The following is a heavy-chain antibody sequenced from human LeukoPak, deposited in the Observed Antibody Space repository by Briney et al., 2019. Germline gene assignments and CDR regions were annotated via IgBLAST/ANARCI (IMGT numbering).Heavy chain of an antibody. D-gene: IGHD4-17*01. V-gene: IGHV3-11*04. CDR1: GFTFSDYF. CDR3: ARDRYGDYDFDY. Sequence: TGGSLRLSCAASGFTFSDYFMNWIRQAPGKGLEWVSYISSSGSTINYADSVKGRFTISRDNANNSLYLQMNSLRAEDTAVYYCARDRYGDYDFDYWGQGTLVTVSS. CDR2: ISSSGSTI. J-gene: IGHJ4*02.